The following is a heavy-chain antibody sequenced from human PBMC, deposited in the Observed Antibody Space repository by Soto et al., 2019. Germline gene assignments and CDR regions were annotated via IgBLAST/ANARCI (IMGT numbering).Heavy chain of an antibody. CDR2: FYSSGSP. CDR1: GDSISGYY. V-gene: IGHV4-59*01. J-gene: IGHJ4*02. D-gene: IGHD3-9*01. CDR3: TRALLKSLDY. Sequence: SETLSLTCTVSGDSISGYYWSWIRQPPGKGLEWIGYFYSSGSPHHNPSLKSRVTISEDRSKNQFYLKLSSVTAADTAMYYCTRALLKSLDYWGQGTLVTVSS.